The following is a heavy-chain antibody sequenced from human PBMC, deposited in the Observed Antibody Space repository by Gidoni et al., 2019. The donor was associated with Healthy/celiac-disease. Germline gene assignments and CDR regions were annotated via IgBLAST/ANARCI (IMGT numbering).Heavy chain of an antibody. CDR1: GFTFSNAW. Sequence: EVQLVESGGGLVKPGGSLRLSCAASGFTFSNAWMSWVRQAPGKGLEWVGRIKSKTDGGTTDYAAPVKGRFTISRDDSKNTLYLQMNSLKTEDTAVYYCTTDRRTMIVVVYGMDVWGQGTTVTVSS. V-gene: IGHV3-15*01. D-gene: IGHD3-22*01. J-gene: IGHJ6*02. CDR2: IKSKTDGGTT. CDR3: TTDRRTMIVVVYGMDV.